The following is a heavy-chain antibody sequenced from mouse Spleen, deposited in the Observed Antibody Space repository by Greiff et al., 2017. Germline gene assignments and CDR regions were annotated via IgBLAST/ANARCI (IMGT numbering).Heavy chain of an antibody. V-gene: IGHV5-9-1*01. J-gene: IGHJ4*01. Sequence: EVMLVESGGGLVKPGGSLKLSCAASGFTFSSYAMSWVRQTPEKRLEWVATISSGGSYTYYPDSVKGRFTISRDNAKNTLYLQMSSLRSEDTAMYYCARRDSYAMDYWGQGTSVTVSS. D-gene: IGHD2-13*01. CDR3: ARRDSYAMDY. CDR2: ISSGGSYT. CDR1: GFTFSSYA.